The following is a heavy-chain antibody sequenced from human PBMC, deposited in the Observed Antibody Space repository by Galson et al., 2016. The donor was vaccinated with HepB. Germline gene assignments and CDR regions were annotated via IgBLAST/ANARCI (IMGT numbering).Heavy chain of an antibody. Sequence: SLRLSCAASGFTFSSYAMNWVRQTPGKGLEWVSGIIASGSSTYYADSVKGRFTISRDNAKNSLFLQMSSLRVEDTAVYYCAREGESVDDPLTFPDYWGQGTLVTVSS. CDR3: AREGESVDDPLTFPDY. J-gene: IGHJ4*02. D-gene: IGHD3-16*01. CDR2: IIASGSST. V-gene: IGHV3-23*01. CDR1: GFTFSSYA.